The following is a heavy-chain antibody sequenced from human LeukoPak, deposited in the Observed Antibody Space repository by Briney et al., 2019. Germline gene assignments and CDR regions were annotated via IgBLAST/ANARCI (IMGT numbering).Heavy chain of an antibody. CDR1: VGSLRSSRYY. D-gene: IGHD3-22*01. CDR2: IYYSGSA. J-gene: IGHJ1*01. Sequence: SETLSLTCTVSVGSLRSSRYYWGWLRQPPGRGLEWIGSIYYSGSAYYNPSLKSRVTITVDPSNNQFSLNLRSVTAADTAVYYCARRRYYDGSGLEWGQGTLVSVSS. CDR3: ARRRYYDGSGLE. V-gene: IGHV4-39*01.